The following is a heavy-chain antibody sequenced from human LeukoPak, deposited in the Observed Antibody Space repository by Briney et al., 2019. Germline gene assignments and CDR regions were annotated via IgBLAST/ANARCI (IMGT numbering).Heavy chain of an antibody. Sequence: KPSETLSLTCTVSGGSINSKSYYWGWVRQPPGKGLEWIGIISYSGSTYYNPSLKSRVTISVDTSKNQFSLKLSSVTAADTAAYYCARRGDSSVYFMFDYWGQGTLVTVSS. CDR2: ISYSGST. J-gene: IGHJ4*02. CDR1: GGSINSKSYY. CDR3: ARRGDSSVYFMFDY. D-gene: IGHD3-22*01. V-gene: IGHV4-39*01.